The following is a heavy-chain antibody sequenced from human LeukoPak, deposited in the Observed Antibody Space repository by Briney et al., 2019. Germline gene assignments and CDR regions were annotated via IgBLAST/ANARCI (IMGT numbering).Heavy chain of an antibody. J-gene: IGHJ3*02. CDR2: IYYSGST. CDR3: AKSKISGSYVTADAFDI. Sequence: SETLSLTCTVSGGSISSYYWSWIRQPPGKGLEWIGYIYYSGSTNYNPSLKSRVTISVDTSKNQFSLKLSSVTAADTAVYYCAKSKISGSYVTADAFDIWGQGTMVTVSS. CDR1: GGSISSYY. V-gene: IGHV4-59*01. D-gene: IGHD1-26*01.